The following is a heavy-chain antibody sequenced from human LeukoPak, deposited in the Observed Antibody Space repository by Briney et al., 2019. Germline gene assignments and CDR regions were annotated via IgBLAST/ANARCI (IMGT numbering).Heavy chain of an antibody. CDR3: TRAFGYGDYVINY. CDR2: IRSKAYGGTT. J-gene: IGHJ4*02. V-gene: IGHV3-49*04. D-gene: IGHD4-17*01. CDR1: GFTFGDYA. Sequence: GGSLRLSCTTSGFTFGDYAMSWVRQAPGKGLEWVGFIRSKAYGGTTQYAASVKGRFTISRDDSKSIAYLQMNSLKTEDTALYYCTRAFGYGDYVINYWGQGTLVTVSS.